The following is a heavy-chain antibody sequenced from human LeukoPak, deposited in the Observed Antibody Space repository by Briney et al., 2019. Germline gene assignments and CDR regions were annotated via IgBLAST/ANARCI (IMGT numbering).Heavy chain of an antibody. V-gene: IGHV4-39*07. CDR2: IYYSGST. Sequence: SETLSLTCGVSGGSIDIISYYWGWIRQPPGKGLEWIGAIYYSGSTYYNPSLKSRVTISVDTSKNQFSLKLSSVTAADTAVYYCARGSSRYYYYMDVWGKGTTVTVSS. CDR3: ARGSSRYYYYMDV. CDR1: GGSIDIISYY. J-gene: IGHJ6*03.